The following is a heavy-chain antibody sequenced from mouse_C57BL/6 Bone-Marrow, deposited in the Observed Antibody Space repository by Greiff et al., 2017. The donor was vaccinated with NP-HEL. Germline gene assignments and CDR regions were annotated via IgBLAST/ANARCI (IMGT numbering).Heavy chain of an antibody. CDR1: GFTFSSYG. CDR3: ARRDYYGSSWAWFAY. D-gene: IGHD1-1*01. V-gene: IGHV5-6*01. Sequence: EVQRVESGGDLVKPGGSLKLSCAASGFTFSSYGMSWVRQTPDKRLEWVATISSGGSYTYYLDSVKGRFTISRDNAKNTLYLQMSSLKSEDTAMYYCARRDYYGSSWAWFAYWGQGTLVTVSA. CDR2: ISSGGSYT. J-gene: IGHJ3*01.